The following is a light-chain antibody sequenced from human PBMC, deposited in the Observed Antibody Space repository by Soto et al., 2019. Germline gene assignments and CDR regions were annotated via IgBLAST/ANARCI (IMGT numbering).Light chain of an antibody. V-gene: IGLV2-14*01. CDR2: EVS. CDR3: SSFSSRSTRV. J-gene: IGLJ3*02. CDR1: SSDVGGYTY. Sequence: QSALTQPASVSGSPGQSVTISCTGTSSDVGGYTYVSWYQQHPGKAPKLIIYEVSNRPSGVSYRFSGSKSGNTASLTISGLQAEDEADYHCSSFSSRSTRVFGGGTKVTVL.